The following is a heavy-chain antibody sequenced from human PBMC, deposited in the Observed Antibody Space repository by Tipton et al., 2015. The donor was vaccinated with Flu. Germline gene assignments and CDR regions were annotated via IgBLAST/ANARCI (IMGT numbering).Heavy chain of an antibody. CDR1: GGSISSYY. J-gene: IGHJ5*02. CDR3: ARVRITGSLPGWFDP. D-gene: IGHD1-20*01. V-gene: IGHV4-59*01. CDR2: IYYSGST. Sequence: TLSLTCTVSGGSISSYYWSWIRQPPGKALEWIGYIYYSGSTNYNPSLKSRVTISVDTSKNQFSLKLSSVTAADTAVYYCARVRITGSLPGWFDPWGQGTLVTVSS.